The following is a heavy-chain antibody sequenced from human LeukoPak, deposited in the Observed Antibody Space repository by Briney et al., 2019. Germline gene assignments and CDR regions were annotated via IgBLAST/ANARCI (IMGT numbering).Heavy chain of an antibody. CDR1: GQTLSTYG. V-gene: IGHV1-18*01. Sequence: ASVKVSCKASGQTLSTYGISWVRQAPGQGLEWMGWFSASKGNIKYAQKFQDRVTMTTDTSTNTAYLEMRSLSCDDTALYYCARGWQLHDWGQGTLVTVSS. D-gene: IGHD4-23*01. CDR3: ARGWQLHD. J-gene: IGHJ4*02. CDR2: FSASKGNI.